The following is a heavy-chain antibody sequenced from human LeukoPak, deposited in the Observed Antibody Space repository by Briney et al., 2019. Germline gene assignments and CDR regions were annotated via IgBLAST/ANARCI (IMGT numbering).Heavy chain of an antibody. J-gene: IGHJ4*02. D-gene: IGHD4-11*01. Sequence: ASVKVSCKASGGTFSSYAISWVRQAPGQGLEWMGGIIPIFGTANYAQKFQGRVTITTDESTSTAYMELSSLRSEDAAVYYCARESTVTPYYFDYWGQGTLVTVSS. CDR3: ARESTVTPYYFDY. CDR2: IIPIFGTA. CDR1: GGTFSSYA. V-gene: IGHV1-69*05.